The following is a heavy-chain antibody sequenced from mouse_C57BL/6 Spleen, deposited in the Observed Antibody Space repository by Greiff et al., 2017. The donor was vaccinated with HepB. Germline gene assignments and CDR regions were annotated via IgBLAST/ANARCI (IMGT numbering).Heavy chain of an antibody. CDR3: ARLEGLDYFDY. Sequence: VMLVESGAELARPGASVKMSCKASGYTFTSYTMHWVKQRPGQGLEWIGYINPSSGYTKYNQKFKDKATLTADKSSSTAYMQLSSLTSEDSAVYYCARLEGLDYFDYWGQGTTLTVSS. V-gene: IGHV1-4*01. J-gene: IGHJ2*01. CDR1: GYTFTSYT. CDR2: INPSSGYT. D-gene: IGHD3-3*01.